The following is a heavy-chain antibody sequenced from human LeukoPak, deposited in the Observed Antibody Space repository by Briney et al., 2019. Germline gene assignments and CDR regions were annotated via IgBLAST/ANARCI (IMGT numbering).Heavy chain of an antibody. J-gene: IGHJ3*02. CDR1: GYTFTGYY. Sequence: AASVKVSCKASGYTFTGYYMHWVRQAPGQGLEWMGWINPNSGGTKYAQKFQGRVTMTRDTSITTAYMELSRLRSDDTAVYYCARALMTMVVTTSGGDIWGQGTMVTVSS. CDR2: INPNSGGT. CDR3: ARALMTMVVTTSGGDI. D-gene: IGHD4-23*01. V-gene: IGHV1-2*02.